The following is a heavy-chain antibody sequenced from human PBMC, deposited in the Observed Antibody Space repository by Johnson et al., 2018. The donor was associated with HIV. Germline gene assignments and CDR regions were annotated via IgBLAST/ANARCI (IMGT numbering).Heavy chain of an antibody. CDR1: GFTFSDYY. CDR3: AGALRILDAFDI. CDR2: ISSSGSTI. Sequence: QVQLVESGGGLVQPGGSLRLSCVASGFTFSDYYMTWIRQAPGKGLEWVSFISSSGSTIYYADSVKGRFTISRDNAKNSLYLQMKRLRPDDAAVYYCAGALRILDAFDIWGQGTMVTVSS. V-gene: IGHV3-11*04. D-gene: IGHD2-15*01. J-gene: IGHJ3*02.